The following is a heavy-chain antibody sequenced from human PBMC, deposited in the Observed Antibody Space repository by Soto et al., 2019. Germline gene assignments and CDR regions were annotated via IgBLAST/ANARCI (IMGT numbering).Heavy chain of an antibody. J-gene: IGHJ4*02. D-gene: IGHD3-10*01. CDR2: ISSSSSYI. CDR1: GFTFSSYS. CDR3: ARDLMGFGSFDY. V-gene: IGHV3-21*01. Sequence: GVSLRLSCAASGFTFSSYSMNWVRQAPGKGLEWVSSISSSSSYIYYADSVKGRFTISRDNAKNSLYLQMNSLRAEDTAVYYCARDLMGFGSFDYWGQGTLVTVSS.